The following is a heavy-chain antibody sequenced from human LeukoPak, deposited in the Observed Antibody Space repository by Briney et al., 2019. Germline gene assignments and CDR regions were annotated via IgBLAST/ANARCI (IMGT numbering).Heavy chain of an antibody. D-gene: IGHD1-20*01. CDR3: TTDEVNWSPPGY. CDR2: IKSKTDGGTT. Sequence: GGSLRLSCAASGFTFSNAWMSWVRQAPGKGLEWVGRIKSKTDGGTTDYAAPVKGRFTISRDDSKNTLYLQMNSLKTEDTAVYYRTTDEVNWSPPGYWGQGTLVTVSS. V-gene: IGHV3-15*01. J-gene: IGHJ4*02. CDR1: GFTFSNAW.